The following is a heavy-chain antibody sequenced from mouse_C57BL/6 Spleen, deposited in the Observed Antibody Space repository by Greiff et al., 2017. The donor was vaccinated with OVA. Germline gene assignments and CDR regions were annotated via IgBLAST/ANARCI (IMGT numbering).Heavy chain of an antibody. J-gene: IGHJ4*01. CDR2: INYDGSST. V-gene: IGHV5-16*01. CDR3: ARGGRTGGYAMDY. Sequence: EVQVVESEGGLVQPGSSMKLSCTASGFTFSDYYMAWVRQVPEKGLEWVANINYDGSSTYYLDSLKSRFIISRDNAKNILYLQMSSLKSEDTATYYCARGGRTGGYAMDYWGQGTSVTVSS. CDR1: GFTFSDYY.